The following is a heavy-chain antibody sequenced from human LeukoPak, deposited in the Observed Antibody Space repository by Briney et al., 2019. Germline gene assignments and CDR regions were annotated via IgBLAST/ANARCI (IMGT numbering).Heavy chain of an antibody. CDR2: IFYSGST. V-gene: IGHV4-39*01. CDR3: ARLSGRSGFPGY. Sequence: SETLSLTCTVSGDSISSSSYYRGWIRQPPGKGLEWIGNIFYSGSTYYNPSLQSRVTISVDTSKNQFSLRLSSVTAADTAVYYCARLSGRSGFPGYWGQGTLVTVSS. D-gene: IGHD3-3*01. CDR1: GDSISSSSYY. J-gene: IGHJ4*02.